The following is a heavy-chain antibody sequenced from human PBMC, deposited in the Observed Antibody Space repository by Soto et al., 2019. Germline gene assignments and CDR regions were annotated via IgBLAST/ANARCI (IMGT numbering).Heavy chain of an antibody. V-gene: IGHV4-4*02. J-gene: IGHJ4*02. CDR2: IFHTGGT. D-gene: IGHD6-25*01. CDR3: ARVFSSGSGWMYYFDF. Sequence: QVQLQESGPGLVKPSETLSLTCTVSSDSIAGENWWSWVRQPPGMGLAWIGEIFHTGGTNYNPSLKGRVTMEVDKSKNQFSLKLISATAADTAVYYCARVFSSGSGWMYYFDFWGQGTLVSVSS. CDR1: SDSIAGENW.